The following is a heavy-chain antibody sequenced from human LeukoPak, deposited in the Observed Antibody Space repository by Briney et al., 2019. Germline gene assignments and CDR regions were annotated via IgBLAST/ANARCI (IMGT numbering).Heavy chain of an antibody. CDR1: GFTVSSNY. CDR3: AGVITMVRGVPYFDP. D-gene: IGHD3-10*01. V-gene: IGHV3-66*01. J-gene: IGHJ5*02. CDR2: IYSGGST. Sequence: GGSLRLSCAASGFTVSSNYMSWVRQAPGKGLEWVSVIYSGGSTYYADSVKGRFTISRDNSKNTLYLQMNSLRAEDTAVYYCAGVITMVRGVPYFDPWGQGTLVTVSS.